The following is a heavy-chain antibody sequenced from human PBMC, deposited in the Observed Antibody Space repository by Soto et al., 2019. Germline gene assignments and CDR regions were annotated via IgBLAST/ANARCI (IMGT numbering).Heavy chain of an antibody. CDR1: GASVSSGDYY. J-gene: IGHJ4*02. CDR2: IYYSGDS. CDR3: AGTGTTDDY. V-gene: IGHV4-30-4*01. D-gene: IGHD4-17*01. Sequence: PSETLSLTCTVSGASVSSGDYYWSSIRQSPGKGLEWIGYIYYSGDSYYNPSLKGRLTISIDTSKNQFSLILNPVTVADTAIYYCAGTGTTDDYWGRGTLVTVSS.